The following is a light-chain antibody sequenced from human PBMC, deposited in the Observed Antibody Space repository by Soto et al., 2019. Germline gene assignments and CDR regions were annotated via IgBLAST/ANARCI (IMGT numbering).Light chain of an antibody. CDR2: DAS. CDR3: QQRSNWPPIT. Sequence: EIVLTQSPATLSLSPGERATLSCRASQSVGSYLAWYQQKPGQPPRLLIYDASNRATGIPARFSGSGSGTDFTLDISSLEPEDFAVYYCQQRSNWPPITFGQGTRLEI. J-gene: IGKJ5*01. V-gene: IGKV3-11*01. CDR1: QSVGSY.